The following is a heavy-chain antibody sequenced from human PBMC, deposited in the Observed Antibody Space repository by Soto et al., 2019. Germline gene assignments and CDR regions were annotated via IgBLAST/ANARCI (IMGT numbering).Heavy chain of an antibody. Sequence: QLQLQESGSGLVKPSQTLSLTCAVSGGSISSGGYSWSWIRQPPGKGLEWIGYIYHSGSTYYNPSLRGRVTISVDRSKYQCSLKRSSVTAADTAVYSCARARGMGADVNEFDPWGQGTLVTVSS. CDR1: GGSISSGGYS. CDR2: IYHSGST. J-gene: IGHJ5*02. D-gene: IGHD3-16*01. V-gene: IGHV4-30-2*01. CDR3: ARARGMGADVNEFDP.